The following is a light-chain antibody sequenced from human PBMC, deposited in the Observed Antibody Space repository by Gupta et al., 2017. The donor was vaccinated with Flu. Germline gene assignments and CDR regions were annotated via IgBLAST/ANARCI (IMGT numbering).Light chain of an antibody. CDR2: END. J-gene: IGLJ3*02. V-gene: IGLV3-25*03. CDR1: KNH. CDR3: QASDSSLTSGV. Sequence: KNHVYWYQQNPGQAPQLVIYENDERPSGIPDRFSGSRSGTSVTLTISGVQAEDEADYYCQASDSSLTSGVFGGGTKLTVL.